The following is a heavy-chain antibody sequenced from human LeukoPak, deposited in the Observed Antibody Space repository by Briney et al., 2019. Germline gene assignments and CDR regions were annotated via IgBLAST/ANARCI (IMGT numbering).Heavy chain of an antibody. CDR2: IGTGDDT. J-gene: IGHJ6*02. CDR1: GFTFSTYD. V-gene: IGHV3-13*01. Sequence: QPGGSLRLSCAASGFTFSTYDMHWVRQVTGKGLEWVSAIGTGDDTYYLGSVKGRFTISRENAKNVLYLQMSSLRAEDTAVYYCAREIWETVVTRHYYYGIDVWGQGTTVTVSS. CDR3: AREIWETVVTRHYYYGIDV. D-gene: IGHD2-15*01.